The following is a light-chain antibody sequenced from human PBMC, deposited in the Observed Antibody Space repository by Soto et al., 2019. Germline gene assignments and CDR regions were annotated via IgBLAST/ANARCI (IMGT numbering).Light chain of an antibody. J-gene: IGLJ1*01. CDR1: SSDVGSYNL. CDR2: EGS. Sequence: QSVLTQPASVSGSPGQSITISCTGTSSDVGSYNLVSWYQQHPGKAPKLMIYEGSTRPSGVSNRFSGSKSGNTASLTISGLEAEDEADYYCSSYASSTTPYVFGTGTKVTVL. CDR3: SSYASSTTPYV. V-gene: IGLV2-14*02.